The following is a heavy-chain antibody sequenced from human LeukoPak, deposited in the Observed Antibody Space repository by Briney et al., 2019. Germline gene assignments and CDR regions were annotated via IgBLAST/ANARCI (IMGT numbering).Heavy chain of an antibody. CDR3: ARVYGSGITWYYFDY. CDR2: IIPIFGTA. CDR1: GGTFSSYA. V-gene: IGHV1-69*13. J-gene: IGHJ4*02. Sequence: ASVKVSCKASGGTFSSYAISWVRQAPGQGLEWMGGIIPIFGTANYAQKFQGGVTITADESTSTAYMELSSLRSEDTAVYYCARVYGSGITWYYFDYWGQGTLVTVSS. D-gene: IGHD3-10*01.